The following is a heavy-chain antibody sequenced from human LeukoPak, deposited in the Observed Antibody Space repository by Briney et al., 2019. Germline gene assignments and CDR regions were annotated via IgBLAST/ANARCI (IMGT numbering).Heavy chain of an antibody. D-gene: IGHD3-22*01. J-gene: IGHJ4*02. V-gene: IGHV3-15*01. CDR1: GFTFRNYA. CDR2: IKSKNDGETT. CDR3: ITDVPDSSAYPFDY. Sequence: PGGSLRLSCTASGFTFRNYAVHWVRQAPGKGLEWVALIKSKNDGETTHYVAPVKGRFTISRDDSKNTLYLQMNNLKSEDTAVYYCITDVPDSSAYPFDYWGQGTLVTVSS.